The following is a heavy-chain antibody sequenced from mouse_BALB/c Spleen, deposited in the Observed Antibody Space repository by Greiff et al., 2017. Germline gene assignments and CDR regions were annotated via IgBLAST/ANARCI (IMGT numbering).Heavy chain of an antibody. D-gene: IGHD2-3*01. V-gene: IGHV5-4*02. J-gene: IGHJ2*01. Sequence: EVKLQESGGGLVKPGGSLKLSCAASGFTFSDYYMYWVRQTPEKRLAWVATISDGGSYTYYPDSVKGRFTISRDNAKNNLYLQMSSLKSEDTAMYYCARDLDPGWYWGQGTTLTVSS. CDR2: ISDGGSYT. CDR3: ARDLDPGWY. CDR1: GFTFSDYY.